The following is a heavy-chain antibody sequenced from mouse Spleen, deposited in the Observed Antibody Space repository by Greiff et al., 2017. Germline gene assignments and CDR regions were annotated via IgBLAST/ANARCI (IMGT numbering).Heavy chain of an antibody. CDR2: ISTYYGDA. D-gene: IGHD2-14*01. CDR3: ARIGCRYDTPFAY. CDR1: GYTFTDYA. V-gene: IGHV1S137*01. Sequence: VQLQQSGAELVRPGVSVKISCKGSGYTFTDYAMHWVKQSHAKSLEWIGVISTYYGDASYNQKFKGKATMTVDKSSSTAYMELARLTSEDSAIYYCARIGCRYDTPFAYWGQGTLVTVSA. J-gene: IGHJ3*01.